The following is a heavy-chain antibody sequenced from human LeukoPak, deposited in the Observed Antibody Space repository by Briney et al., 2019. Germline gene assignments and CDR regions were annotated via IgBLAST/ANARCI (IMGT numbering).Heavy chain of an antibody. V-gene: IGHV3-53*01. Sequence: GGSLRLSCAASGFNFANHAMSWVRQAPGKGLEWVSVIYSGGSTYYADSVKGRFTISRDNSKNTLYLQMNSLRAEDTAVYYCARDRDGTLDYWGQGTLVTVSS. J-gene: IGHJ4*02. D-gene: IGHD5-24*01. CDR1: GFNFANHA. CDR3: ARDRDGTLDY. CDR2: IYSGGST.